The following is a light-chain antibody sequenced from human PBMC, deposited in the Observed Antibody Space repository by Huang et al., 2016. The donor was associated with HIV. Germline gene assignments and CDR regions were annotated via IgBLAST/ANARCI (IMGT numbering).Light chain of an antibody. J-gene: IGKJ2*01. CDR2: GAS. CDR3: QQYHNWPYT. V-gene: IGKV3-15*01. CDR1: QSVATN. Sequence: EIIMTQSPATLSLSPGEGASLSCRANQSVATNLAWYLQRPGQSPSILIFGASTRASGLPGRFSGSGSGTQFTLTVSGLQSEDFAVYYCQQYHNWPYTFGQGTKLEI.